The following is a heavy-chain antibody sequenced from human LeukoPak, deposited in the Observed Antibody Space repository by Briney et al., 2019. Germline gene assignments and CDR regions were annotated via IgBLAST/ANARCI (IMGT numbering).Heavy chain of an antibody. CDR1: GGSISSGSYY. D-gene: IGHD3-16*01. CDR3: ARDRRLWGSTQIDI. J-gene: IGHJ3*02. CDR2: IYTSGST. Sequence: SETLSLTCTVSGGSISSGSYYWSWIRQPAGKGLEWIGRIYTSGSTNYNPSLKSRVTISVDTSKNQFSLKLSSVTAADTAVYYCARDRRLWGSTQIDIGGQGTMVTVSS. V-gene: IGHV4-61*02.